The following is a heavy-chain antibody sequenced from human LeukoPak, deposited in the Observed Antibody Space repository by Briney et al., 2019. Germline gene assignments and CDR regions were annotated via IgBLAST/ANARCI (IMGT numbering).Heavy chain of an antibody. V-gene: IGHV3-48*04. CDR2: ISSSSSTI. Sequence: PGRSLRLSCAASGFTFSSYSMNWVRQAPGKGLEWVSYISSSSSTIYYADSVKGRFTISRDNAKNPLYLQMNSLRAEDTAVYYCARAYGHDSSGSSFDYWGQGTLVTVSS. CDR1: GFTFSSYS. CDR3: ARAYGHDSSGSSFDY. J-gene: IGHJ4*02. D-gene: IGHD3-22*01.